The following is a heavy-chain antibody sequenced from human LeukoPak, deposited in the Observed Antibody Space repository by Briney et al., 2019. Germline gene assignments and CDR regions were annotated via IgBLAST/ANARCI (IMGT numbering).Heavy chain of an antibody. CDR1: GYTFTSYG. CDR2: ISAYNGNT. CDR3: ARELSPGIAAAGTNWFDP. J-gene: IGHJ5*02. D-gene: IGHD6-13*01. Sequence: ASVTVSCKASGYTFTSYGISWVRQAPGQGLEWMGWISAYNGNTNYAQKLQGRVTMTTDTSTSTAYMELRSLRSDDTAVYYCARELSPGIAAAGTNWFDPWGQGTLVTVSS. V-gene: IGHV1-18*01.